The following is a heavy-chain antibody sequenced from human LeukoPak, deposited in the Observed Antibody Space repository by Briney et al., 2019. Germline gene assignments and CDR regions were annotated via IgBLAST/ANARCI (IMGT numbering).Heavy chain of an antibody. V-gene: IGHV3-30*03. CDR2: VSYGGNEK. J-gene: IGHJ1*01. CDR1: GFTFSTYG. D-gene: IGHD3-22*01. Sequence: GGSLRLSCAASGFTFSTYGMLWVRQAPGKGLEWAAVVSYGGNEKYYADSVKGRFTISRDNSKNTLYLQMNSVRVEDTAMYYCATGAFYDSRIFQYWGQGTLVTVSS. CDR3: ATGAFYDSRIFQY.